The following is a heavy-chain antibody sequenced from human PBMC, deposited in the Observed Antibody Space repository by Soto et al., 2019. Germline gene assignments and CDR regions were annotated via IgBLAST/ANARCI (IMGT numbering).Heavy chain of an antibody. CDR2: INPNSGGT. D-gene: IGHD6-13*01. CDR3: ARLFIPRQQLVNFDY. J-gene: IGHJ4*02. Sequence: ASVKVSCKASGYTFTGYYMHWVRQAPGQGLEWMGWINPNSGGTNYAQKFQGRVTMTRDTSISTAYMELSRLRSDDTAVYYCARLFIPRQQLVNFDYWGQGTLVTVSS. CDR1: GYTFTGYY. V-gene: IGHV1-2*02.